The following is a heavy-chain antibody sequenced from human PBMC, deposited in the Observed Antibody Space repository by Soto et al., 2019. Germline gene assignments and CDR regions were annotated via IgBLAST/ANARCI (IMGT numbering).Heavy chain of an antibody. CDR1: GFTFSSYW. CDR2: INSDGSST. J-gene: IGHJ3*02. CDR3: RALGIVAPSNGAFDI. Sequence: GGSLRLSCAASGFTFSSYWMHWVRQAPGKGLVWVSRINSDGSSTSYADSVKGRFTISRDNAKNTLYLQMNSLRAEDTAVYYCRALGIVAPSNGAFDIWGQGTMVTVSS. V-gene: IGHV3-74*01. D-gene: IGHD1-26*01.